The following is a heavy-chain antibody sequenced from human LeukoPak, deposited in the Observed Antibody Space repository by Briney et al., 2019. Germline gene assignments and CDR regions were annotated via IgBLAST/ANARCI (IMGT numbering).Heavy chain of an antibody. CDR1: GFTFSSYS. Sequence: GGSLRLSCAASGFTFSSYSMNWVRQAPGKGLEWVSYISSSSSTIYYADSVKGRFTISRDNSKNTLNLQMSSLRGEDTAVYYCARDSVSTSSWYYYYMDAWGKGTTVAVSS. V-gene: IGHV3-48*01. CDR3: ARDSVSTSSWYYYYMDA. D-gene: IGHD6-6*01. CDR2: ISSSSSTI. J-gene: IGHJ6*03.